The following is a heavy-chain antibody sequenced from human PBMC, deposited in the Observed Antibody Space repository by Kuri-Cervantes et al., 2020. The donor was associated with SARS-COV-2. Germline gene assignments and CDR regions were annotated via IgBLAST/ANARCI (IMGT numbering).Heavy chain of an antibody. J-gene: IGHJ4*02. V-gene: IGHV3-23*01. Sequence: GESLKISCAGSGFTFSSYAMSWVRQAPTKGLEWVSAISGSGDITYYGDSVQGRFTISRDNSKNTLYLQMNSLRAEDTAVYYCARDPRGITGMGRGESYAPDDYWGQGTLVTVSS. CDR1: GFTFSSYA. CDR3: ARDPRGITGMGRGESYAPDDY. D-gene: IGHD1-20*01. CDR2: ISGSGDIT.